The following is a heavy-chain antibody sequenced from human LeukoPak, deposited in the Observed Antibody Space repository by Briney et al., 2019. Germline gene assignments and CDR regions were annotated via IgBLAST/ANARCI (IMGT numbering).Heavy chain of an antibody. CDR1: GGSFSGYY. V-gene: IGHV4-34*01. Sequence: SETLSLTCAVYGGSFSGYYWSWIRQPPVKGLEWIGEINHSGSTNYNPSLKSRVTISVDTSKNQFSLKLSSVTAADTAVYYCARGAGGSYVYYFDYWGQGTLVTVSS. CDR2: INHSGST. D-gene: IGHD1-26*01. J-gene: IGHJ4*02. CDR3: ARGAGGSYVYYFDY.